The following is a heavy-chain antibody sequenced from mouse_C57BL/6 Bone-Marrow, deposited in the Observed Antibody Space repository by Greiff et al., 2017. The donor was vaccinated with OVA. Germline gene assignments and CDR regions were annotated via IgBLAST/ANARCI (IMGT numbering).Heavy chain of an antibody. CDR1: GFTFSSYG. D-gene: IGHD1-1*01. J-gene: IGHJ4*01. Sequence: EVKLVESGGDLVKPGGSLKLSCAASGFTFSSYGMSWVRQTPDKRLEWVATISSGGSYTYYPDSVKGRFTISRDNAKNTLYLQMSSLKSEDTAMYYCARGGSNPYAMDYWGQGTSVTVSS. CDR3: ARGGSNPYAMDY. V-gene: IGHV5-6*01. CDR2: ISSGGSYT.